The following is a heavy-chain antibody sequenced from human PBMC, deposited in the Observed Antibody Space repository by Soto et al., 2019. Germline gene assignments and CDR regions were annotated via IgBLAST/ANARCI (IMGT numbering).Heavy chain of an antibody. Sequence: EASVKVSCKASGYTFTSYGISWVRQAPGQGLEWMGWISAYNGNTNYAQKLQGRVTMTTDTSTSTAYMELRSLRSDDTAVYYCARRQRLYDFWSGYYIASNGYYYGMDVWGQGTTVTVSS. V-gene: IGHV1-18*01. CDR2: ISAYNGNT. D-gene: IGHD3-3*01. J-gene: IGHJ6*02. CDR3: ARRQRLYDFWSGYYIASNGYYYGMDV. CDR1: GYTFTSYG.